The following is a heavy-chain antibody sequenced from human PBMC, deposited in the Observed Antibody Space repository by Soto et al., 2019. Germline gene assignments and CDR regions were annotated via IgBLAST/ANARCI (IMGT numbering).Heavy chain of an antibody. CDR1: GFTFSNAW. V-gene: IGHV3-15*01. CDR3: TTDWSGYSYGFDY. J-gene: IGHJ4*02. Sequence: GGSLRLSCAASGFTFSNAWMSWVRQAPGKGLEWVGRIKSKTDGGTTDYAAPVKGRFTISRDDSKNTLYLQMNSLKTEDTAVYYWTTDWSGYSYGFDYWGQGTLVTVSS. D-gene: IGHD5-18*01. CDR2: IKSKTDGGTT.